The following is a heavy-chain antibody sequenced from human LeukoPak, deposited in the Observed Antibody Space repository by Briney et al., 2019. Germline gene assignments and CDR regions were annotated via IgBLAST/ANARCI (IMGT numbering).Heavy chain of an antibody. CDR1: GLTFDDYA. CDR2: ISWNSGSI. J-gene: IGHJ4*02. V-gene: IGHV3-9*01. CDR3: AKDTSPSFEPYYDFWSGYHNYFDY. D-gene: IGHD3-3*01. Sequence: GRSLRLSCAASGLTFDDYAMHWVRQAPGKGLEWVSGISWNSGSIGYADSVKGRFTISRDNAKNSLYLQMNSLRAEDTALYYCAKDTSPSFEPYYDFWSGYHNYFDYWGQGTLVTVSS.